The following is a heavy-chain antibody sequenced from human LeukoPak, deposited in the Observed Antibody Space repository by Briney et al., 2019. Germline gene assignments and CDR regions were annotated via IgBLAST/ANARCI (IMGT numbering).Heavy chain of an antibody. J-gene: IGHJ3*02. CDR2: IYYSGST. D-gene: IGHD1-1*01. CDR3: ARGKLETLRSAFDI. Sequence: SETLSLTCTVSGGSISSSSYYWGWIRQPPGKGLEWIGYIYYSGSTNYNPSLKSRVTISVDTSKNQFSLKLSSVTAADTAVYYCARGKLETLRSAFDIWGQGTMVTVSS. CDR1: GGSISSSSYY. V-gene: IGHV4-61*05.